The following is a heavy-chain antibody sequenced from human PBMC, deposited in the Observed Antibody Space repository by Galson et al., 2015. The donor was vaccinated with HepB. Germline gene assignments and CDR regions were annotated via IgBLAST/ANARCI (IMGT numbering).Heavy chain of an antibody. D-gene: IGHD2-15*01. Sequence: ETLSLTCAVYGGSFSGYYWSWIRQPPGEGLEWIGEINHSGSTNYNPSLKSRVTISVDTSKNQFSLKLSSVTAADTAVYYCARGHLSDIVVVVAATSNSQYFDLWGRGTLVTVSS. CDR3: ARGHLSDIVVVVAATSNSQYFDL. V-gene: IGHV4-34*01. CDR2: INHSGST. CDR1: GGSFSGYY. J-gene: IGHJ2*01.